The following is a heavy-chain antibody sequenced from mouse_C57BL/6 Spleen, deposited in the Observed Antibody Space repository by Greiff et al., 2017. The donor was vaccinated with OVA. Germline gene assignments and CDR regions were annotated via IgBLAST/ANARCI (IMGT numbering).Heavy chain of an antibody. D-gene: IGHD1-1*01. Sequence: QVQLQQPGAELVRPGSSVKLSCKASGYTFTSYWMDWVKQRPGQGLEWIGNIYPSDSETHYNQKFKDKATLTVDKSSSTAYMQLSSLTSEDSAVYYCAREGTTVYYFDYWGQGTTLTVSS. J-gene: IGHJ2*01. CDR3: AREGTTVYYFDY. CDR1: GYTFTSYW. CDR2: IYPSDSET. V-gene: IGHV1-61*01.